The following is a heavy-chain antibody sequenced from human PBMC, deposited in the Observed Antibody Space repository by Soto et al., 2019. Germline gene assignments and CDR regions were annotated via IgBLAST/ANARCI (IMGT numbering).Heavy chain of an antibody. V-gene: IGHV5-10-1*01. J-gene: IGHJ6*02. CDR1: GYSFTSYW. CDR2: IDPSDSYT. Sequence: GESLKISCKGSGYSFTSYWIRWVRQMPGKGLEWMGRIDPSDSYTNYSPSFQGHVTISADKSISTAYLQWSSLKASDTAMYDCATRPVGMDVWGQGTAVTVSS. CDR3: ATRPVGMDV. D-gene: IGHD2-2*01.